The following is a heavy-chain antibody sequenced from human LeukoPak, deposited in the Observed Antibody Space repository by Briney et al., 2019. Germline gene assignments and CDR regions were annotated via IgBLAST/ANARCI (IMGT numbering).Heavy chain of an antibody. CDR2: IRYDGSNK. Sequence: GGSLRLSCAASGFTFSSYGMHWVRQAPGKGLEWVAFIRYDGSNKYYADSVKGRFTISRDNSKNTLYLQMNSLRAEDTAVYYCARDPLYYYDSSGYFDYWGQGTLVTVSS. V-gene: IGHV3-30*02. J-gene: IGHJ4*02. D-gene: IGHD3-22*01. CDR3: ARDPLYYYDSSGYFDY. CDR1: GFTFSSYG.